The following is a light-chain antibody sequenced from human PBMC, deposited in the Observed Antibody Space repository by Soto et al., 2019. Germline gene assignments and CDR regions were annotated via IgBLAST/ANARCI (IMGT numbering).Light chain of an antibody. CDR3: SSYTSSSTLGVV. CDR1: ISDVGGNNY. J-gene: IGLJ2*01. Sequence: QSVLTQPASVSGSPGQSTTISCSGTISDVGGNNYVSWYQQHPGKAPKLMIYDVSNRPSGVSNRFSGSKSGNTASLTISGLQAEDEADYYGSSYTSSSTLGVVFGGGTKLTVL. CDR2: DVS. V-gene: IGLV2-14*01.